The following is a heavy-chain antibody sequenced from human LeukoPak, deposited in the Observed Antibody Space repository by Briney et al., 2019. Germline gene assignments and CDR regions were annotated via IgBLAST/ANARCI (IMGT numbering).Heavy chain of an antibody. J-gene: IGHJ4*02. V-gene: IGHV4-31*03. CDR1: GGSISSGGYY. Sequence: SETLSLTCTISGGSISSGGYYWSWIRQPPGKGLEWIGYIYYSGSTYYNPSLKSRVTISVDTSKNQFSLKLSSVTAADTAVYFCARAGGGAVAGHFDYWGQGTLVTVSS. CDR3: ARAGGGAVAGHFDY. CDR2: IYYSGST. D-gene: IGHD6-19*01.